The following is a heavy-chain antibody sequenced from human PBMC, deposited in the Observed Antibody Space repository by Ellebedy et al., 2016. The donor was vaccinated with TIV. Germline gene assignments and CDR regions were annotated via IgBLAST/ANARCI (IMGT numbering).Heavy chain of an antibody. CDR2: IYPGDSDT. Sequence: KVSXXGSGYSFTSYWIGWVRQMPGKGLEWMGIIYPGDSDTRYSPSFQGQVTISADKSISTAYLQWSSLKASDTAMYYCARRSPEAGVDVWGKGTTVTVSS. CDR1: GYSFTSYW. J-gene: IGHJ6*04. CDR3: ARRSPEAGVDV. V-gene: IGHV5-51*01.